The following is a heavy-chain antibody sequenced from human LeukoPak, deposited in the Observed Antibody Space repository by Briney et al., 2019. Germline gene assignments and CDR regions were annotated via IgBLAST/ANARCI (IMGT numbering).Heavy chain of an antibody. CDR2: INAGNGNT. J-gene: IGHJ4*02. Sequence: GGSLRLSCAASGYTFTSYAMHWVRQAPGQRLEWMGWINAGNGNTKYSQKFQGRVTITRDTSASTAYMELSSLRSEDTAVYYCAREGLGNWGQGTLVTVSS. V-gene: IGHV1-3*01. CDR1: GYTFTSYA. CDR3: AREGLGN.